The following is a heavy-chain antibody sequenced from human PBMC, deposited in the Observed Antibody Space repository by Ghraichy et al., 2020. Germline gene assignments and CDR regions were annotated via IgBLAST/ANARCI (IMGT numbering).Heavy chain of an antibody. D-gene: IGHD3-3*01. J-gene: IGHJ3*01. CDR2: IQFDGREK. V-gene: IGHV3-30*02. Sequence: GESLNISCTASGFTFSNYGMHWVRQAPGKGLEWVAFIQFDGREKLYLDSVKGQFTISRDNSRSTLYLQMNTLTTEDTAMYYCVKDTIFRVDSFDLWGQGTRVTVSS. CDR3: VKDTIFRVDSFDL. CDR1: GFTFSNYG.